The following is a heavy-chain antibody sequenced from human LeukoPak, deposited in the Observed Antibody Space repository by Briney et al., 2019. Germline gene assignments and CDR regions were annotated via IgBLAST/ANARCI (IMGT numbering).Heavy chain of an antibody. J-gene: IGHJ6*02. V-gene: IGHV5-51*01. D-gene: IGHD3-16*01. Sequence: GESLKISCKASAYNFPNYWISWLRHMARKGLEGMGIIFPGDSDTRYNPSFQGQVTISADKSINTAYLKWSSLTASDTAMYYCAEGSYGVNYYYYGLDVWGQGTTVTVS. CDR2: IFPGDSDT. CDR3: AEGSYGVNYYYYGLDV. CDR1: AYNFPNYW.